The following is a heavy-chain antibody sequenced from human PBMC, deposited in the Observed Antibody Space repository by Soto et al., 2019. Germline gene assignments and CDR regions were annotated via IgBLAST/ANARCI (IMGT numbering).Heavy chain of an antibody. CDR3: ARNLRPDFDF. J-gene: IGHJ4*02. V-gene: IGHV6-1*01. CDR1: GDSVSGISSA. CDR2: TYYRSKWNH. Sequence: SQTLSLTCAISGDSVSGISSAWNWIRQSPSRGLEWLGRTYYRSKWNHDYAVSVKSRITINPDTSRNQFSLQLNSVTPEDTAVYYCARNLRPDFDFWGQGTLVTVSS.